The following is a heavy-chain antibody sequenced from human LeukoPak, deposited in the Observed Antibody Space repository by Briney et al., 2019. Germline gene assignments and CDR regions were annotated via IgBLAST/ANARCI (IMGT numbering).Heavy chain of an antibody. CDR3: ARQGYTASYYFLDY. CDR1: GGSIRSYY. D-gene: IGHD3-10*01. J-gene: IGHJ4*02. Sequence: SETLSLTCTVSGGSIRSYYWGWARQPAGKGLEWIGRIYTPGTTNYNPSLKSRLTLSVDTSKNQFSLKLTSVGAADTAIYYCARQGYTASYYFLDYWSPGTLVTVSS. CDR2: IYTPGTT. V-gene: IGHV4-4*07.